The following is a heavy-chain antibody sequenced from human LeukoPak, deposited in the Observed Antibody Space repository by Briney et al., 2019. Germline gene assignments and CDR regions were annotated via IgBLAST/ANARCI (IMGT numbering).Heavy chain of an antibody. Sequence: GASVKVSCKASGQTFTSYGISWVRQAPGQGLEWMGWISANNGNTNYAQNLQGRVTMTTDTSTSTVYMELRSLRSDDTAVYYCARGLNWNDVSWFDPWGQGTLVTVSS. V-gene: IGHV1-18*01. J-gene: IGHJ5*02. D-gene: IGHD1-1*01. CDR3: ARGLNWNDVSWFDP. CDR2: ISANNGNT. CDR1: GQTFTSYG.